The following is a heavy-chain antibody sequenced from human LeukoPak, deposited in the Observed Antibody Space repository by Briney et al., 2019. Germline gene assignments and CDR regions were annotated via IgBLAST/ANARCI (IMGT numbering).Heavy chain of an antibody. CDR1: GFTFSIYA. J-gene: IGHJ6*02. CDR3: ARGHYGLDV. CDR2: ISGSGGST. V-gene: IGHV3-23*01. Sequence: GGSLRLSCAASGFTFSIYAMSWVRQAPGKGLEWVSGISGSGGSTYYADSVKGRFTISRDNAKNSLYLQMNSLRAGDTAVYYCARGHYGLDVWGQGTTVTVS.